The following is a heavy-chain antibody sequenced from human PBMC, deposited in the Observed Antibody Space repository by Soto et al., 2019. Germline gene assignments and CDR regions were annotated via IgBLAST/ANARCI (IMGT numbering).Heavy chain of an antibody. CDR3: ARDEYSGYLFLY. V-gene: IGHV3-7*01. CDR2: IKQDGSEK. Sequence: GGSLILSCAASGFTFSSYLMSWVRQAPGKGLEWVANIKQDGSEKYYVDSVKGRFTISRDNAKNSLYLQMNSLRAEDTAVYYCARDEYSGYLFLYWGQGTLVTVSS. CDR1: GFTFSSYL. D-gene: IGHD5-12*01. J-gene: IGHJ4*02.